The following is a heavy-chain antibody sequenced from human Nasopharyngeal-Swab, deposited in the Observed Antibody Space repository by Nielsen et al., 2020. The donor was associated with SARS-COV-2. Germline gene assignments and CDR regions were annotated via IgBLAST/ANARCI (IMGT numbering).Heavy chain of an antibody. J-gene: IGHJ5*02. Sequence: GESLKISCAASGFTFSSYAVSWVRQAPGKGLEWVSAISGSGGSTYYADSVKGRFTISRDNSKNTLYLQMNSLRAEDTAVYYCAKDSYPGWFDPWGQGTLVTVSS. CDR2: ISGSGGST. CDR1: GFTFSSYA. V-gene: IGHV3-23*01. CDR3: AKDSYPGWFDP.